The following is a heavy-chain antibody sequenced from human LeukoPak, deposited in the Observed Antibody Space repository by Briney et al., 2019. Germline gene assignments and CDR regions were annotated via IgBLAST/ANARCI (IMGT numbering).Heavy chain of an antibody. CDR3: AREGGAVAGTVADY. J-gene: IGHJ4*02. CDR2: INPNSGDT. D-gene: IGHD6-19*01. CDR1: GYTSAGYY. Sequence: ASVKVSCKASGYTSAGYYIHWVRQAPGQGLEWMGRINPNSGDTNYAQKFQGRVTVTRDTSITTAYMELSSLTSDDTALYYCAREGGAVAGTVADYWGQGTLVTVSS. V-gene: IGHV1-2*06.